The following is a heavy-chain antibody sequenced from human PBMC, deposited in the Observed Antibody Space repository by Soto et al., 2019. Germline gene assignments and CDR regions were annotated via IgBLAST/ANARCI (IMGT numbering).Heavy chain of an antibody. CDR3: ARKPGRGAPMDV. CDR2: IIPIFGTA. J-gene: IGHJ6*02. D-gene: IGHD3-10*01. CDR1: GGTFSSYA. V-gene: IGHV1-69*13. Sequence: ASVKVSCKASGGTFSSYAISWVRQAPGQGLEWMGGIIPIFGTANYAQKFQGRVTITADESTNTAYMELSSLRSEDSAVNYCARKPGRGAPMDVWGQGTTVTVSS.